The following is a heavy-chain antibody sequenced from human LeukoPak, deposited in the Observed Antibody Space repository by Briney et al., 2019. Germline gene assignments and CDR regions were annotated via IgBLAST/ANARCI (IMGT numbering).Heavy chain of an antibody. CDR3: ARGMRYCSGGSCATSGLFDP. V-gene: IGHV1-8*01. CDR1: VYTFTSYD. Sequence: ASVPVSCMPCVYTFTSYDIYSVRQATGHALEWMGWMNANSGNTGHAQKFHDRVTMTRNASICTAYMELSSLRSQDTAVYSCARGMRYCSGGSCATSGLFDPWGEGLLVTVSS. D-gene: IGHD2-15*01. CDR2: MNANSGNT. J-gene: IGHJ5*02.